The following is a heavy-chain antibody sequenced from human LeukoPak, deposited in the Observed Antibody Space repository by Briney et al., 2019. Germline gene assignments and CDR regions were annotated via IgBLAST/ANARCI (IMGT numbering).Heavy chain of an antibody. CDR3: ARDIVVVPADEAWFDP. CDR2: ISAYNGNT. J-gene: IGHJ5*02. V-gene: IGHV1-18*01. CDR1: GYTFASYG. D-gene: IGHD2-2*01. Sequence: ASVKVSCKASGYTFASYGISWVRQAPGQGLEWMGWISAYNGNTNYAQKLQGRVTMTTDTSTSTAYMELRSLRSDDTAVYYCARDIVVVPADEAWFDPWGQGTLVTVSS.